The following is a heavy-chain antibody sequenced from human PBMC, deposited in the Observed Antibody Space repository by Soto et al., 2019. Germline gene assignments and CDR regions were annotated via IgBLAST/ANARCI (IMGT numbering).Heavy chain of an antibody. CDR1: GDSISSGAYY. J-gene: IGHJ4*02. CDR3: AASRKGGWTCDY. V-gene: IGHV4-31*03. CDR2: VHYSWNT. Sequence: QVQLQESGPGLVTPSQTLSLSCTVSGDSISSGAYYWSWVRQFPGKGLEWIGYVHYSWNTFYTPSLKSRLSLSLDTSQNQFSLNLNSVTAADTAVYYCAASRKGGWTCDYWGQGTLVTVAS. D-gene: IGHD6-19*01.